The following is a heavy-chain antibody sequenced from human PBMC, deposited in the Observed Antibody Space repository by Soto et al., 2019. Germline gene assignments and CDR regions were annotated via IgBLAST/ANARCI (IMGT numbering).Heavy chain of an antibody. CDR2: IYDRGNT. CDR1: VGSIIMYY. J-gene: IGHJ5*01. CDR3: ARSDRNWFDS. V-gene: IGHV4-59*01. Sequence: SETLSLTCSFSVGSIIMYYCSWIRQPPGKGLEWIGYIYDRGNTNYNPSLKSRVTISVDTSKNQFSLQLSSVTAADTAVYYCARSDRNWFDSWGQGTLVTVSS.